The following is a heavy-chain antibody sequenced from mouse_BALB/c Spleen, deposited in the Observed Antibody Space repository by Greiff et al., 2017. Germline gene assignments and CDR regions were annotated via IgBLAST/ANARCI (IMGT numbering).Heavy chain of an antibody. CDR1: GFSLTSYG. V-gene: IGHV2-5-1*01. J-gene: IGHJ4*01. Sequence: VKLVESGPRLVQPSQSLSITCTVSGFSLTSYGVHWVRQSPGKGLEWLGVIWRGGSTDYNAAFMSRLSITKDNSKSLVFFKMNSLQADDTAIYYCAKDTPSDYGNYYAMDYWGQGTSVTVSS. CDR3: AKDTPSDYGNYYAMDY. D-gene: IGHD2-1*01. CDR2: IWRGGST.